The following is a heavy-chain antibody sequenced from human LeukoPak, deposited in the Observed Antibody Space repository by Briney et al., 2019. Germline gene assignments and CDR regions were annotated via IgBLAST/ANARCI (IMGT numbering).Heavy chain of an antibody. CDR2: INHSGST. D-gene: IGHD6-19*01. V-gene: IGHV4-34*01. J-gene: IGHJ4*02. CDR1: GGSFSGYY. CDR3: ARSSGWYRGYFDY. Sequence: SETLSLTCAVYGGSFSGYYWSWIRQPPGKGLEWIGEINHSGSTNYNPSLKSRVTISVDTSKNQFSLKLSSVTAADTAVYYCARSSGWYRGYFDYWSQGTLVTVSS.